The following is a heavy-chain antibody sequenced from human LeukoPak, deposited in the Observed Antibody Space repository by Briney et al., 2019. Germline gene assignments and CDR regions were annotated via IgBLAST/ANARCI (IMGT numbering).Heavy chain of an antibody. CDR3: ARGATYYDFWSGLKVSDS. D-gene: IGHD3-3*01. V-gene: IGHV4-34*01. CDR1: GGSISSYY. Sequence: PSEARSLTCTVSGGSISSYYWSWIRQPPGKGLEWIGEINHSGSTNFNPSLKSRVTISVDTSKNQFSLTLTSVTAEDTAVYYCARGATYYDFWSGLKVSDSWGQGTLVTVSS. J-gene: IGHJ4*02. CDR2: INHSGST.